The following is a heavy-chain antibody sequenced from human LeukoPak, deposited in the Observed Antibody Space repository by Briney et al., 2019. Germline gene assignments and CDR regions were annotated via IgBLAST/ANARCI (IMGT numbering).Heavy chain of an antibody. CDR1: EVIFNKYI. CDR2: ISHSSNYK. V-gene: IGHV3-21*06. Sequence: PGASLRLSCRASEVIFNKYIMTWVRQAPGKGLEWISSISHSSNYKYYADSVKGRSTISRDNSMNLLYLQMNSLRAEDTAVYYCARGLRSCNQAVCHPTWFDPWGQGALVTVSS. D-gene: IGHD2/OR15-2a*01. CDR3: ARGLRSCNQAVCHPTWFDP. J-gene: IGHJ5*02.